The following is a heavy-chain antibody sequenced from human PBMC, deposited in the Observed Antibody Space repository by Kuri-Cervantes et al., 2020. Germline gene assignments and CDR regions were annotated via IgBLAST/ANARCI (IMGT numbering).Heavy chain of an antibody. J-gene: IGHJ3*02. V-gene: IGHV3-53*01. Sequence: GGSLRLSCAASGFTVSSNYMNWVRQAPGKGLEWVSVIYSGGSTYYADSVKGRFTISRDNSKNTLYLQMNSLRAGDTAVYYCARDRDDAFDIWGQGTMVTVSS. CDR2: IYSGGST. CDR3: ARDRDDAFDI. CDR1: GFTVSSNY.